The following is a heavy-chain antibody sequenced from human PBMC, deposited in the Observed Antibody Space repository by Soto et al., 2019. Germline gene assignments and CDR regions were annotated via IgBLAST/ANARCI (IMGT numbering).Heavy chain of an antibody. Sequence: GGSLRLSCVASGFTFSNYNMNWVRQAPGKGLEWVSHISGTGVYIHYADAVKGRFTISRDDAKSSVYLQMNSLRAEDTAVYYCAREGALKPFSSWGQGALVTVSS. V-gene: IGHV3-21*01. J-gene: IGHJ5*02. CDR1: GFTFSNYN. CDR2: ISGTGVYI. CDR3: AREGALKPFSS.